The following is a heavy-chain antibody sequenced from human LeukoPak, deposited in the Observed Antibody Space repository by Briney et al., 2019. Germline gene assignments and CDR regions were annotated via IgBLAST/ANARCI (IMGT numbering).Heavy chain of an antibody. D-gene: IGHD5-18*01. CDR3: VRDGEYSHGIDFDY. CDR1: GFTFSSYA. CDR2: ISYDGSNK. Sequence: GRSLRLSCAVSGFTFSSYAMHWVRQAPGKGLEWVAVISYDGSNKYYADSVKGRFTISRDSATNTLYLQMNSLRAEDTAIYYCVRDGEYSHGIDFDYWGQGTLVTVSP. V-gene: IGHV3-30*04. J-gene: IGHJ4*02.